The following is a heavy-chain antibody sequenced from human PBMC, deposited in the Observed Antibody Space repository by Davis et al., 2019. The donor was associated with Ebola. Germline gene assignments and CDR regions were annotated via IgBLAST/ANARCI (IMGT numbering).Heavy chain of an antibody. Sequence: MPSETLSLTCTVSGVSISTFSHYWGWIRQAPGTGLEWIGNIYYSGTTYYNPSLRSRVSMSVDTSRNQFSLKLTSLTAADTAVYYCASRPITLVRDGAFDVWGQGTMVTVSS. CDR3: ASRPITLVRDGAFDV. V-gene: IGHV4-39*01. CDR2: IYYSGTT. CDR1: GVSISTFSHY. D-gene: IGHD3-10*01. J-gene: IGHJ3*01.